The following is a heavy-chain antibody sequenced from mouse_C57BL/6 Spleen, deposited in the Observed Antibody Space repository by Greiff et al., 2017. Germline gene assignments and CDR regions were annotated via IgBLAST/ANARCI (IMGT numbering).Heavy chain of an antibody. D-gene: IGHD2-4*01. CDR1: GYTFTSYW. CDR3: ASGVYYDYGGGYFDV. J-gene: IGHJ1*03. Sequence: QVQLQQPGAELVKPGASVKLSCKASGYTFTSYWMHWVKQRPGQGLEWIGMIHPNSGSTNYNEKFKSKATLTVDKSSSTAYMQLSSLTSEDSAVYYCASGVYYDYGGGYFDVWGTGTTVTVSS. CDR2: IHPNSGST. V-gene: IGHV1-64*01.